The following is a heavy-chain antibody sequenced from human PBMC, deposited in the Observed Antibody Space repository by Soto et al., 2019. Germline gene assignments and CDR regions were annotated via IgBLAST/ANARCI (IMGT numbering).Heavy chain of an antibody. J-gene: IGHJ5*02. Sequence: ASVKVSCKASGYPLTAKYLHWVRQAPGQGLEWMGWINPSSGGTKEAQKFRGRVTMTRDTSTSAAYMELSRLTSDDTAVYYCAKGGSSWTEWFDPWGQGTLVTVSS. D-gene: IGHD6-13*01. CDR1: GYPLTAKY. V-gene: IGHV1-2*02. CDR2: INPSSGGT. CDR3: AKGGSSWTEWFDP.